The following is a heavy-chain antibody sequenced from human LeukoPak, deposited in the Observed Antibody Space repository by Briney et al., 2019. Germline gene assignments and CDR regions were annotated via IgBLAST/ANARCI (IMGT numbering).Heavy chain of an antibody. D-gene: IGHD2-15*01. CDR3: AKGGGAFDR. CDR2: IFHSETT. Sequence: PSETLSLTCTVSGYSISGLYYWAWIRQPPGRGLEWIGNIFHSETTYYNPSLQSRVTISVDKSKNQFSLKLTSVTAADTAVYYCAKGGGAFDRWGRGSLVTVSS. CDR1: GYSISGLYY. V-gene: IGHV4-38-2*02. J-gene: IGHJ5*02.